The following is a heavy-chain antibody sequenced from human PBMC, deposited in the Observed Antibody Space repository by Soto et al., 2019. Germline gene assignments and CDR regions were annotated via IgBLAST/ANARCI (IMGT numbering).Heavy chain of an antibody. D-gene: IGHD3-10*01. V-gene: IGHV3-21*01. Sequence: GGSLRLSCAASGFAFSTYSMHWVRQAPGKGLEWVSSISSSSTYIYYADSVKGRFTIFRDNAKNSLYLQMNSLRAEDTAVYYCAREITEGGYWGQGTLVTVSS. CDR2: ISSSSTYI. CDR1: GFAFSTYS. J-gene: IGHJ4*02. CDR3: AREITEGGY.